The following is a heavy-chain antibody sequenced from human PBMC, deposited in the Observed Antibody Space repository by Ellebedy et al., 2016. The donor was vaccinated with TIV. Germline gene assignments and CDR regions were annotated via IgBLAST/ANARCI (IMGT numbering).Heavy chain of an antibody. J-gene: IGHJ5*02. CDR1: GYIFTSYW. CDR2: IYPGDSNV. CDR3: ARRDRGYMSTLDL. D-gene: IGHD5-18*01. V-gene: IGHV5-51*01. Sequence: KVSCKGSGYIFTSYWIGWVRQTPGKGLEWMGLIYPGDSNVRYSPSFRDQVTISADKSISAAYLQWSSLKASDTAMYYCARRDRGYMSTLDLWGQGTLVTVSS.